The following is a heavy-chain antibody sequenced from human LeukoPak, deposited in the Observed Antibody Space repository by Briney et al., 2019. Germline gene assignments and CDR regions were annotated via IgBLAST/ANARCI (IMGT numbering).Heavy chain of an antibody. J-gene: IGHJ4*02. D-gene: IGHD1-26*01. V-gene: IGHV4-4*07. CDR2: IYTTGTT. Sequence: PSATLSLACSVPGGSINSYYGGWVRQPGGEGLEWIGRIYTTGTTNYSPSLKGRLTMSVDTSKNHFSLKLTSVTPADTAVYYCGRQGYTASYYFVDYWSQGTLVTVSS. CDR3: GRQGYTASYYFVDY. CDR1: GGSINSYY.